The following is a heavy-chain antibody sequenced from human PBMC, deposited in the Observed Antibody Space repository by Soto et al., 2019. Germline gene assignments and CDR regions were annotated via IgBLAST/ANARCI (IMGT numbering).Heavy chain of an antibody. V-gene: IGHV3-9*01. CDR3: AKSDGYNYGVFDY. CDR2: ISWNSGSV. Sequence: GGSLRLSCAASGFTFDDYAMHWVRQAPGKGLEWVSGISWNSGSVDYADSVKGRFTISRDNAENSLYLQMNSLRAEDTALYYCAKSDGYNYGVFDYWGQGTLVTVSS. D-gene: IGHD5-18*01. J-gene: IGHJ4*02. CDR1: GFTFDDYA.